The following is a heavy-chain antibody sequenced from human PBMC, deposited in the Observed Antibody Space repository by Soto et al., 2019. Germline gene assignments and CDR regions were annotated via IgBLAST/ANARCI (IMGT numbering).Heavy chain of an antibody. J-gene: IGHJ4*02. CDR3: ARVRGGARVDY. CDR2: IYHSGST. V-gene: IGHV4-4*02. Sequence: QVQLQESGPGLVKPSGTLSLTCAVSGGSISSSNWWSWVRQPPGKGLEWIGEIYHSGSTNYNPSLKSRVTISVDXSXNQXXLXLXSXXAXXXXVYYCARVRGGARVDYWGQGTLVTVSS. D-gene: IGHD3-10*01. CDR1: GGSISSSNW.